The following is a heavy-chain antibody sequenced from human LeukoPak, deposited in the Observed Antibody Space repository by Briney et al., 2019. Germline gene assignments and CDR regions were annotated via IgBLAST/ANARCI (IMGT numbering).Heavy chain of an antibody. D-gene: IGHD3-9*01. CDR3: ARMYYDILTGYWIFDY. V-gene: IGHV3-21*01. J-gene: IGHJ4*02. Sequence: GGSLRLSCAASGFTFSSYSMNRVRQAPGKGLEWVSSISSSSSYIYYADSVKGRFTISRDNAKNSLYLQMNSLRAEDTAVYYCARMYYDILTGYWIFDYWGQGTLVTVS. CDR1: GFTFSSYS. CDR2: ISSSSSYI.